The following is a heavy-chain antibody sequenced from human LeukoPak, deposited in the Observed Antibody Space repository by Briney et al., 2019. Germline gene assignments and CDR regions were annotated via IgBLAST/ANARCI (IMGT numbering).Heavy chain of an antibody. V-gene: IGHV1-24*01. J-gene: IGHJ5*02. CDR1: GYTLTELS. CDR3: ATFYDSSGYYPGGNWFDP. Sequence: ASVKVSCKVSGYTLTELSMHWVRQAPGKGLEWMGGFDPEDGETIYAQKFQGRVTMTEDTSTDTAYMELSSLRSEDTAVYYCATFYDSSGYYPGGNWFDPWGQGTLVTVSS. CDR2: FDPEDGET. D-gene: IGHD3-22*01.